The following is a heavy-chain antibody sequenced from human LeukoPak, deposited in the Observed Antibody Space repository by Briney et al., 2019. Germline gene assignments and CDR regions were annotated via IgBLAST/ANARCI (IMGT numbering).Heavy chain of an antibody. CDR3: ARREYDILTGYSSFDY. D-gene: IGHD3-9*01. CDR2: SNPNSGNI. J-gene: IGHJ4*02. V-gene: IGHV1-8*01. CDR1: WYTFIKYY. Sequence: APVKVSCKASWYTFIKYYINRGGQGTRQRREWMGLSNPNSGNIGFAQKFQGRVTMTRNTPISTAYMELSSLRSEDTAVYYCARREYDILTGYSSFDYWGQGTLVTVSS.